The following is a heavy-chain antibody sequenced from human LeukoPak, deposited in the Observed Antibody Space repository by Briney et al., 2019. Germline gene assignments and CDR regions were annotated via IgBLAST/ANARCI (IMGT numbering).Heavy chain of an antibody. D-gene: IGHD2-2*01. CDR2: IYYSGST. CDR3: ARVQVVVPAAIGDWFDP. J-gene: IGHJ5*02. CDR1: GGSISSYY. Sequence: SETLSLTCTVSGGSISSYYWSWIRQPPGKGLEWIGYIYYSGSTNYNPSLKSRVTISVDTSKNQFSLKLSSVAAADTAVYYCARVQVVVPAAIGDWFDPWGQGTLVTVSS. V-gene: IGHV4-59*01.